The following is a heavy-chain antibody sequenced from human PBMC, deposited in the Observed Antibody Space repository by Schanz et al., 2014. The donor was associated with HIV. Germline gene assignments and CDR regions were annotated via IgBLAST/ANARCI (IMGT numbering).Heavy chain of an antibody. CDR1: GFTFSIYS. D-gene: IGHD3-3*01. J-gene: IGHJ5*02. CDR3: AKDGRGGDYDFWSGYEYNWFDP. CDR2: ISYDGINK. Sequence: QVHLVESGGGVVQPGRSLRLSCAASGFTFSIYSMNWVRQAPGKGLEWVTLISYDGINKYYADSVKGRFTISRDNSKNTLYLQMTTLRTEDTAVYNCAKDGRGGDYDFWSGYEYNWFDPWGQGNLVTVSS. V-gene: IGHV3-30*18.